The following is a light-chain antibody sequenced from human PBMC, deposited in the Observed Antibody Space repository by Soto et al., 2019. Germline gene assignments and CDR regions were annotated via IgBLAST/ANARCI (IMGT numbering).Light chain of an antibody. CDR3: SSYTSSNTFV. CDR1: NSDVGGYNY. Sequence: QSALTQSASVSGSPGQSITISCTGTNSDVGGYNYVSWYQQHPGEAPKLMIFEVSNRPSGVSNRFSGSKSGNTASLTISGLQAEDEADYYCSSYTSSNTFVFGTGTQLTVL. CDR2: EVS. V-gene: IGLV2-14*01. J-gene: IGLJ1*01.